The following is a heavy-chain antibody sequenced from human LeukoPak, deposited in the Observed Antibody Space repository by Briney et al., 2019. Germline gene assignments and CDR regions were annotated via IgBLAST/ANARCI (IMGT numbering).Heavy chain of an antibody. D-gene: IGHD5-12*01. CDR3: ATFGLVAALDL. J-gene: IGHJ4*02. CDR2: INPAGSET. V-gene: IGHV3-7*01. CDR1: GFFFNAYW. Sequence: GGSLRLLCAASGFFFNAYWMAWVRRAPGTGLEGVANINPAGSETFHVDAVKGRFSISRDHAKNLVYLQMNSLRAEDTAVYYCATFGLVAALDLWGQGTLVTVSS.